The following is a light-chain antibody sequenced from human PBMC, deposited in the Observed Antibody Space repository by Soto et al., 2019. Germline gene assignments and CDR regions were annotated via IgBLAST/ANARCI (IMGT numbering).Light chain of an antibody. V-gene: IGLV7-46*01. CDR1: TGAVTSGHY. CDR3: MLSYSGPSI. CDR2: AVN. Sequence: QAVVTQEHSLTVSPGGTVTLTCGSSTGAVTSGHYPYWFQVKPGQAPRTLLYAVNNKPAWTPARFSGSLLGGKAALTLSGAQPVDEADYYCMLSYSGPSIFGRGTRVTVL. J-gene: IGLJ7*01.